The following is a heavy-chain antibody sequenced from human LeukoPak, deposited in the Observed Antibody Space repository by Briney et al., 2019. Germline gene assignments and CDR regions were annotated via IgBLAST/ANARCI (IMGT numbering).Heavy chain of an antibody. D-gene: IGHD6-6*01. CDR3: AKEEYSRSSYYFDY. CDR2: ISYDGSNK. CDR1: GFTFRSYG. Sequence: SVRLSCAVSGFTFRSYGMHGVRQAPGKGLEGVAVISYDGSNKYYADPVKGRFTMSRDNSKNTVYLQMNSLRAEDTAVYYCAKEEYSRSSYYFDYWGQGILVTVSS. J-gene: IGHJ4*02. V-gene: IGHV3-30*18.